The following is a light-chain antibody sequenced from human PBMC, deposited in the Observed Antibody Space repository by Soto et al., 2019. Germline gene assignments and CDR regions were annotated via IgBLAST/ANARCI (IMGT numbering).Light chain of an antibody. Sequence: DVVMTQSPVSLPVTLGQPASISCRSSESLVYSDGITYLSWFQQRPGHSPRRLIYKVSDRDSGVPDRFRGSGSGTDFTLKISRVEAEDVGVYYCMQCTRWPRTFGQGTKVEIK. CDR1: ESLVYSDGITY. CDR2: KVS. J-gene: IGKJ1*01. CDR3: MQCTRWPRT. V-gene: IGKV2-30*01.